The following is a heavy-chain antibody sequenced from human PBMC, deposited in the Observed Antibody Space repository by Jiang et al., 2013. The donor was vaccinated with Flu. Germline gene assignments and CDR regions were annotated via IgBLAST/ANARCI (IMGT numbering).Heavy chain of an antibody. Sequence: PGSSGKVSCKASGSTVSSFTITWVRQAPGQGLEWVGVIVPIFGTTKYAQKFQGRVTITADESTGTAYMELSSLRPEDTAVYYCARSVTRADAFNIWGQGTMITVSS. D-gene: IGHD3-16*02. CDR3: ARSVTRADAFNI. CDR1: GSTVSSFT. CDR2: IVPIFGTT. V-gene: IGHV1-69*01. J-gene: IGHJ3*02.